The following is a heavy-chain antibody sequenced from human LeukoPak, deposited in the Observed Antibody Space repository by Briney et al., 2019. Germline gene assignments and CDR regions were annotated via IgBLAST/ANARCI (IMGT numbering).Heavy chain of an antibody. CDR3: ARLRSPVVPAALNWFDP. CDR1: GFTFSDYY. CDR2: ISSSGSTI. V-gene: IGHV3-11*04. D-gene: IGHD2-2*01. Sequence: PGGSLRLSCAASGFTFSDYYMSWIRQAPGKGLEWVSYISSSGSTIYYADSVKGRFTISRDNAKNSLYLQMNSLRAEDTAVYYCARLRSPVVPAALNWFDPWGQGTLVTVSP. J-gene: IGHJ5*02.